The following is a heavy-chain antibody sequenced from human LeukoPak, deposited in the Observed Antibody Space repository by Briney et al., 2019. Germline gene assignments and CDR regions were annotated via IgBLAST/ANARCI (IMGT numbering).Heavy chain of an antibody. CDR1: GFTFNTYD. V-gene: IGHV3-30*02. D-gene: IGHD1-26*01. CDR3: ASPIVDPYYFDY. Sequence: GGSLRLSCAASGFTFNTYDMHWVRQAPGKGLEWVAFIQSDGSNKHYADSLKGRFTISRDNAKNSLYLQMNSLRAEDTAVYYCASPIVDPYYFDYWGQGTLVTVSS. CDR2: IQSDGSNK. J-gene: IGHJ4*02.